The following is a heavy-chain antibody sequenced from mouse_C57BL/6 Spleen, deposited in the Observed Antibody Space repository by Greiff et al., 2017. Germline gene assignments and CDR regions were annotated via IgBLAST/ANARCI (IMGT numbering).Heavy chain of an antibody. V-gene: IGHV1-39*01. CDR2: INPNYGTT. CDR3: AGRRVYGSSDYAMDY. Sequence: VQLQQSGPELVKPGASVKISCKASGYSFTDYNMNWVKQSNGKSLEWIGVINPNYGTTSYNQKFKGKATLTVDQSSSTAYMQLNSLTSEDSAVYYCAGRRVYGSSDYAMDYWGQGTSVTVSS. CDR1: GYSFTDYN. J-gene: IGHJ4*01. D-gene: IGHD1-1*01.